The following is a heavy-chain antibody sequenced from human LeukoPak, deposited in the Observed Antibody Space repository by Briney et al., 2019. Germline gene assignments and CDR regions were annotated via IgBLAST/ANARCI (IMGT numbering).Heavy chain of an antibody. CDR3: ARVSGYDFWSGSNFDY. J-gene: IGHJ4*02. Sequence: APVKVSCKASGYTFTAYYMHWVRQAPGQGLEWRGWISAYNGNTNYAQKLQGRVTMTTDTSTSTAYMELRSLRSDDTAVYYCARVSGYDFWSGSNFDYWGQGTLVTVSS. CDR1: GYTFTAYY. CDR2: ISAYNGNT. D-gene: IGHD3-3*01. V-gene: IGHV1-18*04.